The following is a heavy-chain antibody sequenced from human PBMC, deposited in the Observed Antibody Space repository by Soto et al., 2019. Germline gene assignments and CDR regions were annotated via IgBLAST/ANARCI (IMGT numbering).Heavy chain of an antibody. V-gene: IGHV1-69*01. CDR2: IIPIFGTA. D-gene: IGHD2-2*01. Sequence: SVKVSCEASGSTFSSYAISWVRQAPGQGHEWKGGIIPIFGTANYAQKFQGRVTITADESTSTAYMELSSLRSEDTAVYYCARVEGYCSSTSCYDYYYGMDVWGQGTTVTVSS. J-gene: IGHJ6*02. CDR1: GSTFSSYA. CDR3: ARVEGYCSSTSCYDYYYGMDV.